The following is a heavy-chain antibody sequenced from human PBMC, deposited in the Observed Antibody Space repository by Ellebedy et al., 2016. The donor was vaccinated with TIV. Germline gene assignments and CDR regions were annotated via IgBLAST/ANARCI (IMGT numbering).Heavy chain of an antibody. CDR2: IKSKTDGGTT. CDR1: GFTFSNAW. J-gene: IGHJ4*02. Sequence: GESLKISXAASGFTFSNAWMSWVRQAPGKGLEWVGRIKSKTDGGTTDYAAPVKGRFTISRDDSKNTLYLQMNSLKTEDTAVYYCTTAPDFGGSYYSDYWGQGTLVTVSS. D-gene: IGHD1-26*01. CDR3: TTAPDFGGSYYSDY. V-gene: IGHV3-15*01.